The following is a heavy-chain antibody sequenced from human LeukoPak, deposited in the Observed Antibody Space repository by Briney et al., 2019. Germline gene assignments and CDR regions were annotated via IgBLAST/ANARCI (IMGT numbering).Heavy chain of an antibody. CDR2: VKQDGSEK. V-gene: IGHV3-7*01. CDR3: ARDEYSSTSLFDY. D-gene: IGHD2-2*01. J-gene: IGHJ4*02. Sequence: PSETLSLTCAVYGGSFSGYYWSWIRQPPGKGLEWVANVKQDGSEKYYVDSVKGRFTISRDNAKNSLYLQMNSLRAEDTAVYYCARDEYSSTSLFDYWGQGTLVTVSS. CDR1: GGSFSGYY.